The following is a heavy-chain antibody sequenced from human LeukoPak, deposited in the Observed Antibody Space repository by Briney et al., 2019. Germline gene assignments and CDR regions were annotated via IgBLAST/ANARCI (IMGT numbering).Heavy chain of an antibody. J-gene: IGHJ6*02. D-gene: IGHD5-18*01. V-gene: IGHV4-34*01. CDR1: GGSFSGYY. CDR2: INHSGST. CDR3: ARVGYGYYYYYYGMDV. Sequence: PSETLSLTCAVYGGSFSGYYWSWIRQPPGKGLEWIGEINHSGSTNYNPSLKSRVTISVDTSKNQFSLKLSSVTAADTAAYYCARVGYGYYYYYYGMDVWGQGTTVTVSS.